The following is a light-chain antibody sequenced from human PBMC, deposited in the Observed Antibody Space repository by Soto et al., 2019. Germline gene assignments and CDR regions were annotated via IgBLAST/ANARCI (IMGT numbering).Light chain of an antibody. V-gene: IGLV2-11*01. Sequence: QSVLTQPRSVSGSPGQSITISCTGTSSDVGAYNYVSWYQHHPGRAPKLIIFDVNKRPSGVPDRFSGSKSGNTASLSISGLQSEDEADYYCFSYAASDTYVVLGGGTQLTVL. CDR3: FSYAASDTYVV. J-gene: IGLJ2*01. CDR1: SSDVGAYNY. CDR2: DVN.